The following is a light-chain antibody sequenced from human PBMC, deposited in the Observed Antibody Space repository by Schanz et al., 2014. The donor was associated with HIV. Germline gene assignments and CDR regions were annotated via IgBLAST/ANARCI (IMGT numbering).Light chain of an antibody. J-gene: IGLJ3*02. CDR1: SSNIGSNY. V-gene: IGLV1-47*01. CDR2: RTN. Sequence: QSVLTQPPSASGTPGQRVTISCSGSSSNIGSNYVYWYQQLPGTAPKLLIYRTNQRPSGVPDRFSGSKSGTSASLAISGLRSEDEADYYCAAWDDDLDGPVFGGGTKLTVL. CDR3: AAWDDDLDGPV.